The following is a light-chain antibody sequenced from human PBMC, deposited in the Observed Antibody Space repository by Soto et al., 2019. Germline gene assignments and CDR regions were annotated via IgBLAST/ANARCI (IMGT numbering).Light chain of an antibody. V-gene: IGKV1-5*01. CDR3: QQYSTYST. CDR1: QSISSS. J-gene: IGKJ1*01. Sequence: DIQMTQSPSTLSASVGDRVTITCRASQSISSSLAWYQQKPGKAPKLLIYDASNLESGVTSIFSGSGSGTEFTLTISSLPPDNFATYYCQQYSTYSTFGQGTRVEIK. CDR2: DAS.